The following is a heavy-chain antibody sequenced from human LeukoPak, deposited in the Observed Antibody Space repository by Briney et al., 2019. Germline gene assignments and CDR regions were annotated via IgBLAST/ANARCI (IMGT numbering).Heavy chain of an antibody. J-gene: IGHJ4*02. CDR3: ARESYYYGSGNYYAFDY. Sequence: AGGSLRLSCAASGFTFSSYGMHWVRQAPGKGLEWVAVISYDGSNKYYADSVKGRFTISRDNSKNTLYLQMNSLRAEDTAVYYCARESYYYGSGNYYAFDYWGQGTLVTVSS. CDR1: GFTFSSYG. D-gene: IGHD3-10*01. V-gene: IGHV3-30*03. CDR2: ISYDGSNK.